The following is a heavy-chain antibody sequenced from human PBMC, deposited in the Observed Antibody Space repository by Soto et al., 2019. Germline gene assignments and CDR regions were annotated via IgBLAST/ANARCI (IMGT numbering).Heavy chain of an antibody. CDR1: GFTFINHW. Sequence: AWGSLRLSCAGSGFTFINHWINLVRQSPGKGLEWVANIKADGSEKYYVDSVKGRFTISRDNAKNSLYLQMNSLRAEDTAVYYCARARGVDSWGQGTLVTVSS. CDR2: IKADGSEK. CDR3: ARARGVDS. D-gene: IGHD3-16*01. V-gene: IGHV3-7*03. J-gene: IGHJ5*01.